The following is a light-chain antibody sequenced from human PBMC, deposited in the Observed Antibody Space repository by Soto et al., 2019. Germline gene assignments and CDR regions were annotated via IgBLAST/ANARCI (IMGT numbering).Light chain of an antibody. CDR3: CSYAASNTLI. J-gene: IGLJ2*01. CDR2: EVT. CDR1: SSNVGSYDL. V-gene: IGLV2-23*02. Sequence: QSALTQPASVSGSPGQSITISCTGTSSNVGSYDLVSWYQQHPGKAPKLLIYEVTKRPSGVSNRFSGPKSGNTASLTISGLQAEDEADYACCSYAASNTLIFGGGTQLTVL.